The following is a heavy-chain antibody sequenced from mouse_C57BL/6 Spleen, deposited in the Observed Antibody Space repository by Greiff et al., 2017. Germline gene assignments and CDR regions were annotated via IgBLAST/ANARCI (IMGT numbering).Heavy chain of an antibody. CDR3: AKNPHYYGSSDYAMDY. CDR1: GFSLTSSG. J-gene: IGHJ4*01. D-gene: IGHD1-1*01. Sequence: VQLQQSGPGLVQPSQRLSITCTVSGFSLTSSGVHWVRQSPGKGLEWLGVIWRGGSTDYNAAFMSRLSITKDTSKSQVFFKMNSLQADDTAIYYCAKNPHYYGSSDYAMDYWGQGTSVTVSS. V-gene: IGHV2-5*01. CDR2: IWRGGST.